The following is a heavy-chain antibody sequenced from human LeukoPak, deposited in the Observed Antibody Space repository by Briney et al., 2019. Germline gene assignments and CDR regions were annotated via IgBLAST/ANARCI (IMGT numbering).Heavy chain of an antibody. CDR1: GYTFDDHW. J-gene: IGHJ4*02. CDR2: ISGSDGTA. Sequence: GGSLRLSCVASGYTFDDHWMTWVRQAPGKGLEWVSDISGSDGTAYYADSVKGRFTVSRDNSKNTLYLQMNSLRPEDTALYYCAKDRVTSILGILDDWGQGTLVTVSS. D-gene: IGHD4-23*01. V-gene: IGHV3-23*01. CDR3: AKDRVTSILGILDD.